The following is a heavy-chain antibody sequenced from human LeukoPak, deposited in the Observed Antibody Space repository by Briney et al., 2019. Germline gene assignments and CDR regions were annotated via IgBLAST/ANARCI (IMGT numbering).Heavy chain of an antibody. D-gene: IGHD3-3*02. V-gene: IGHV3-23*01. CDR2: ISGSGSST. Sequence: GGSLRLSCAASGFTVSDSYMSWVRQAPGKGLEWVSAISGSGSSTYYADSVKGRFTISRDNSRNTLYLQMNSLRAEDTAVYHCAKLHYGSGYNSWGQGTLVTVSS. CDR3: AKLHYGSGYNS. CDR1: GFTVSDSY. J-gene: IGHJ4*02.